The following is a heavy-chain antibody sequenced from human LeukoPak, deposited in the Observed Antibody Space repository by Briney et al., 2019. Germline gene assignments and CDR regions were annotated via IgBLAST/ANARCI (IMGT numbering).Heavy chain of an antibody. J-gene: IGHJ4*02. CDR2: INSVGSST. CDR1: GFTFSSYW. Sequence: GRSLRLSCAASGFTFSSYWMHWLRQAPGKGLVWVSRINSVGSSTSYADSVKGRFTISRDNAKNTLYLQRNSLRDEDTAVYYCARGYCSSTSCHLSSWGQGTLVTVSS. V-gene: IGHV3-74*01. D-gene: IGHD2-2*01. CDR3: ARGYCSSTSCHLSS.